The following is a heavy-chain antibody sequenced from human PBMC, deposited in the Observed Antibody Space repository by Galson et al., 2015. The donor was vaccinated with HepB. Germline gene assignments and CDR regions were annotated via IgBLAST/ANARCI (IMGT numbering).Heavy chain of an antibody. Sequence: SVKVSCKASGFTFTSSAVQWVRQARGQRLEWIGWIVVGSGNTNYAQKFQERVTITRDMSTSTAYMELSSLRSEDTAVYYCAAAAYSSAWKPFWYFDLWGRGTLVTVSS. J-gene: IGHJ2*01. D-gene: IGHD6-19*01. V-gene: IGHV1-58*01. CDR3: AAAAYSSAWKPFWYFDL. CDR1: GFTFTSSA. CDR2: IVVGSGNT.